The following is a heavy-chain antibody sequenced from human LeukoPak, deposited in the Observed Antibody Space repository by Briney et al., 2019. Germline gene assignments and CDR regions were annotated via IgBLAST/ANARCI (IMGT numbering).Heavy chain of an antibody. CDR3: ARDLARIAAAGCDY. J-gene: IGHJ4*02. Sequence: ASVKVSCKASGYTFTGYYMHWVRQAPGQGLEWMGRINPNSGGTNYAQKFQGRVTMTRDTSISTAYMELSRLRSDDTAVYYCARDLARIAAAGCDYWGQGTLVTVSS. CDR1: GYTFTGYY. D-gene: IGHD6-13*01. V-gene: IGHV1-2*06. CDR2: INPNSGGT.